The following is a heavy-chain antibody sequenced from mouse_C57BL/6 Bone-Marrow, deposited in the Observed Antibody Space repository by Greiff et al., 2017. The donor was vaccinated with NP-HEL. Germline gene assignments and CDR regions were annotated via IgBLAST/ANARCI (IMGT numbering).Heavy chain of an antibody. V-gene: IGHV1-56*01. J-gene: IGHJ2*01. Sequence: QVQLQQSGPELVRPGASVKISCKAPGYTFPSHWMQWVRQRPGQGLEWIGEIFPGRGSTYYNEKFKGKATLTVDTSSSTAYMQLSSLTSEDSAVYFCARSGLRPYWGQGTTLTVSS. D-gene: IGHD1-2*01. CDR1: GYTFPSHW. CDR3: ARSGLRPY. CDR2: IFPGRGST.